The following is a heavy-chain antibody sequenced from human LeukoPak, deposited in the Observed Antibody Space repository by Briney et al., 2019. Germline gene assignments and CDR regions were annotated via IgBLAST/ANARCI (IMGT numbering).Heavy chain of an antibody. Sequence: VASVKVSCKASGGTFSSYAISWVRQAPGQGLEWMGGIIPIFGTANYAQKFQGRVTITADESTSTAYMELSSLRSEDTAVYYCAREGYSGLLDYWGQGTLVTVSS. D-gene: IGHD5-12*01. CDR3: AREGYSGLLDY. J-gene: IGHJ4*02. CDR2: IIPIFGTA. CDR1: GGTFSSYA. V-gene: IGHV1-69*13.